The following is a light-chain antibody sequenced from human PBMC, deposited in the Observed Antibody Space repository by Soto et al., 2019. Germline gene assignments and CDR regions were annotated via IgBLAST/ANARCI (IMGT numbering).Light chain of an antibody. CDR2: GAS. Sequence: DTVLTQSPGTLSLSPVEIAILSFRASHSVSSNLAWYQQTPGQAPRLLIYGASTRATGIPARFSGSGSGTDFTLTISRLEPEDFAVYYCQQFSSYPLTVGGGTKV. V-gene: IGKV3-20*01. J-gene: IGKJ4*01. CDR1: HSVSSN. CDR3: QQFSSYPLT.